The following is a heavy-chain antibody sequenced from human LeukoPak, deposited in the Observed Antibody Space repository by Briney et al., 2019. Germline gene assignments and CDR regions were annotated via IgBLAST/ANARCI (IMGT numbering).Heavy chain of an antibody. CDR3: ARLRRYYGSGSYQIIAYRYYYMDV. Sequence: GASVKVSCKASGYTFTNYDFNWVRQATGQGLEWMGWMNPNSGNAGYAQKFQGRVSFTRNTSITTAYMELSSLRSEDTAVYYCARLRRYYGSGSYQIIAYRYYYMDVWGKGTTVTISS. CDR2: MNPNSGNA. CDR1: GYTFTNYD. D-gene: IGHD3-10*01. J-gene: IGHJ6*03. V-gene: IGHV1-8*03.